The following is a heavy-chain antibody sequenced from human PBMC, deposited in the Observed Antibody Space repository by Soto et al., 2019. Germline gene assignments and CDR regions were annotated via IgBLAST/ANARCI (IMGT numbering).Heavy chain of an antibody. D-gene: IGHD2-21*02. CDR2: IIPIFGTT. V-gene: IGHV1-69*12. J-gene: IGHJ6*02. Sequence: QVQLVQSGAEVKKPGSPVKVSCKASGGTFNSYAINWVRQAPGQGLEWMGGIIPIFGTTNNAQKFQGRVTITADESTSTAYMNLSSLRSEDTAVYYCARSLGAYCGGDCYSGMDVWGQGTTVTVSS. CDR1: GGTFNSYA. CDR3: ARSLGAYCGGDCYSGMDV.